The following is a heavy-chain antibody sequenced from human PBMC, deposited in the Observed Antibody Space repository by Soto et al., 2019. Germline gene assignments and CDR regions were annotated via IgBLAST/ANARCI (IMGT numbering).Heavy chain of an antibody. CDR2: INPSGGST. CDR1: GYTFTSYY. V-gene: IGHV1-46*03. Sequence: ASVKFSCKASGYTFTSYYMHWVRLAPGQGLEWMGIINPSGGSTSYAQKFQGRVTMTRDTSTSTVYMELSSLRSEVTAVYYCARARSAREFYDYWGQGTLVTVSS. D-gene: IGHD3-10*01. J-gene: IGHJ4*02. CDR3: ARARSAREFYDY.